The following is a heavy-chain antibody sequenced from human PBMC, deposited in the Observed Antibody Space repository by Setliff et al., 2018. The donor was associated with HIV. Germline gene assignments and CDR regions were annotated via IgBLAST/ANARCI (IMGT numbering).Heavy chain of an antibody. CDR1: GGSFSGYY. CDR2: INDNGST. J-gene: IGHJ6*02. Sequence: NPSETLSLTCAVYGGSFSGYYWSWIRQPPGKGLEWIGEINDNGSTNYNPSLKSRVTISVDTSKNQFSLKLSSVTAADTAVYYCARVRGRYYYHYAMDVWGQGTTVTVS. CDR3: ARVRGRYYYHYAMDV. V-gene: IGHV4-34*01. D-gene: IGHD3-10*01.